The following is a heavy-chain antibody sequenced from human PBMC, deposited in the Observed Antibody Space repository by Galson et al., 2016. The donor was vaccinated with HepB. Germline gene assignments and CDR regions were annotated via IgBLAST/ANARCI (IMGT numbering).Heavy chain of an antibody. CDR3: ARGSGWRLDR. CDR2: IYWDDNE. J-gene: IGHJ5*02. V-gene: IGHV2-5*02. D-gene: IGHD6-19*01. CDR1: GFSLSTTAVG. Sequence: PALVKPTQTLTLTCTFSGFSLSTTAVGVGWIRQAPGKAPEWLAFIYWDDNEYYSPSLQSRLTITKDTSKNQVVLTMTNVDPVDTGTYYCARGSGWRLDRWGQGTLVTVSS.